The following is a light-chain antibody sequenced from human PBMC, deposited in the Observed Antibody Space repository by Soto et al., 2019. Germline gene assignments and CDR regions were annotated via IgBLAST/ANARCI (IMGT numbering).Light chain of an antibody. CDR2: AAS. V-gene: IGKV1-39*01. J-gene: IGKJ4*01. Sequence: IQLTPSPSSLSASVVYRVTLTCGASQGISSYLAWYQQKPGKAPKLLIYAASTLQSGVPSRFSGSGSGTDFTLTISSLQPEDFATYYCQQSYSTPITFGGGTKV. CDR1: QGISSY. CDR3: QQSYSTPIT.